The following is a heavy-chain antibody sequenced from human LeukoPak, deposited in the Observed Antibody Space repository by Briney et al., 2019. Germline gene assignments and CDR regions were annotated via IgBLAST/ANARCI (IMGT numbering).Heavy chain of an antibody. CDR1: GDSVSSNSAA. V-gene: IGHV6-1*01. CDR3: ARVSYGLASSSWYLGRNWFDP. CDR2: TYYRSKWCN. J-gene: IGHJ5*02. Sequence: SQTLSLTCAISGDSVSSNSAAWSWIRQSPSRGLEWLGRTYYRSKWCNDYAVSVKSRITINPDTSNNQFSLHLSSVTAADTAVYYCARVSYGLASSSWYLGRNWFDPWGQGTLVTVSS. D-gene: IGHD6-13*01.